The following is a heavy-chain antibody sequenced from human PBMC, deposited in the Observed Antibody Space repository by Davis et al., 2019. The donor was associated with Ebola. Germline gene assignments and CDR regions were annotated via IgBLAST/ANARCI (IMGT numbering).Heavy chain of an antibody. CDR3: AKASFGYVWGSYLHI. J-gene: IGHJ4*02. CDR2: ISGSGGNT. CDR1: GFTFSSHA. V-gene: IGHV3-23*01. Sequence: GESLKISCAASGFTFSSHAMSWVRQAPGKGLEWVSGISGSGGNTYYADSVKGRLTISRDNSKNTLYLQMNSLRAEDTAVYFCAKASFGYVWGSYLHIWGQGTLVTVSS. D-gene: IGHD3-16*02.